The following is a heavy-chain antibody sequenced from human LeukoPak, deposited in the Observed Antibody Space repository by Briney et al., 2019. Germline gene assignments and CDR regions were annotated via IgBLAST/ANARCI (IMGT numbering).Heavy chain of an antibody. CDR1: GYTLTELS. V-gene: IGHV1-24*01. Sequence: ASVKVSCKVSGYTLTELSMHWVRQAPGKGLEWLGGFDPGDGETIYAQKFQGRGTMTEATSTDTAYMELSSLRSEDTAVYYCATALGSRWALPSAPDYWGQGTLVTVSS. J-gene: IGHJ4*02. CDR3: ATALGSRWALPSAPDY. D-gene: IGHD3-16*01. CDR2: FDPGDGET.